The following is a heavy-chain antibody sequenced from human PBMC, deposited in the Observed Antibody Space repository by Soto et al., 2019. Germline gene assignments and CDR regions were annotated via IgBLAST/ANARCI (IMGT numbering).Heavy chain of an antibody. CDR3: ANDVVVVPAAIHAFDT. D-gene: IGHD2-2*01. J-gene: IGHJ3*02. CDR2: ISYDGSNK. CDR1: GFTFSSYG. Sequence: PGGSLRLSCAASGFTFSSYGMHWVRQAPGKGLEWVAVISYDGSNKYYADSVKGRFTISRDNSKNTLYLQMNSLRAEDTAVYYCANDVVVVPAAIHAFDTWGQGTMVTVSS. V-gene: IGHV3-30*18.